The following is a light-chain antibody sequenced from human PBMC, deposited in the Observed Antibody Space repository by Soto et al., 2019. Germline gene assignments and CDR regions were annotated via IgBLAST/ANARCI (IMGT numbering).Light chain of an antibody. CDR3: QQYSVYWT. Sequence: DIQMTQSPSTLSASVGDRVTIIRRASQSVSTRLAWYKQEPGKAPKVLIYDASSWAGGVPSRFTVSGSGTEFTLTIKSLKPDDFATDDCQQYSVYWTVGQRTKGEIK. J-gene: IGKJ1*01. CDR1: QSVSTR. V-gene: IGKV1-5*02. CDR2: DAS.